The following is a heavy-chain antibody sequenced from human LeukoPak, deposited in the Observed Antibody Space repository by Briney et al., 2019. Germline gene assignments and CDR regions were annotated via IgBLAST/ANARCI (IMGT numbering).Heavy chain of an antibody. J-gene: IGHJ5*02. CDR3: TTDYLPNSGYSSSWSPHWFDP. CDR1: GFTFSDHC. V-gene: IGHV3-15*01. D-gene: IGHD6-13*01. CDR2: IKSKTDGGTT. Sequence: GGSLRLSRAASGFTFSDHCMDWVRQAPGKGLEWVGRIKSKTDGGTTDYAAPVKGRFTISRDDSKNTLYLQMNSLKTEDTAVYYCTTDYLPNSGYSSSWSPHWFDPWGQGTLVTVSS.